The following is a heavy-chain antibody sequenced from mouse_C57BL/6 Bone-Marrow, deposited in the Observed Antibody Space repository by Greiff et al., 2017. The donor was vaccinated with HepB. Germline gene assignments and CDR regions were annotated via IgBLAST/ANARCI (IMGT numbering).Heavy chain of an antibody. CDR2: ISYSGST. CDR1: GYSITSGYD. J-gene: IGHJ2*01. Sequence: VQLQQSGPGMVKPSQSLSLTCTVTGYSITSGYDWHWIRHFPGNKLEWMGYISYSGSTNYNPSLKSRISITHDTSKNHFFLKLNSVTTEDTATYYCAREVNYYGSSYYFDYWGQGTTLTVSS. CDR3: AREVNYYGSSYYFDY. D-gene: IGHD1-1*01. V-gene: IGHV3-1*01.